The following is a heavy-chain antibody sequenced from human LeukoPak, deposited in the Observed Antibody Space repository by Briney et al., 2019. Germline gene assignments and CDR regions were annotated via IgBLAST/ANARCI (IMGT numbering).Heavy chain of an antibody. CDR2: IIPIFGTA. J-gene: IGHJ6*03. D-gene: IGHD6-13*01. Sequence: SVKVSCKASGGTFSSYAISWVRQAPGQGLEWMGRIIPIFGTANYAQKFQGRVTITADESTSTAYMELSSLRSEDTAVYYCAREDRGYSSSWHGAGDYYYYYMDVWGKGTTVTVSS. V-gene: IGHV1-69*13. CDR1: GGTFSSYA. CDR3: AREDRGYSSSWHGAGDYYYYYMDV.